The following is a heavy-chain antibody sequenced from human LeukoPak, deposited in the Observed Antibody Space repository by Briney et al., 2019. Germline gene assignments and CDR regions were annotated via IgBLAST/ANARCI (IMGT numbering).Heavy chain of an antibody. Sequence: ASETLSLTCAVYGGSFSGYYWSWIRQPPGKGLEWIGEINHSGSTNYNPSLKSRVTISVDTSKNQFSLKLSSVTAADTAVYYCARGPGGWYLYWGQGTLVTVSS. CDR1: GGSFSGYY. CDR2: INHSGST. V-gene: IGHV4-34*01. CDR3: ARGPGGWYLY. D-gene: IGHD6-19*01. J-gene: IGHJ4*02.